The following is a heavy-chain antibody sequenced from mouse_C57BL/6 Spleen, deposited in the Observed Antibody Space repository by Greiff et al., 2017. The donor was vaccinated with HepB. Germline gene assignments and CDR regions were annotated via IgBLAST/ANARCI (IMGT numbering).Heavy chain of an antibody. V-gene: IGHV1-55*01. Sequence: QVQLQQSGAELVKPGASVKMSCKASGYTFTSYWITWVKQRPGQGLEWIGDIYPGSGSTNYNEKFKSKATLTVDTSSSTAYMQLSSLTSEDSAVYYCARCGYCGSSYAYWGQGTLVTVSA. D-gene: IGHD1-1*01. CDR2: IYPGSGST. J-gene: IGHJ3*01. CDR1: GYTFTSYW. CDR3: ARCGYCGSSYAY.